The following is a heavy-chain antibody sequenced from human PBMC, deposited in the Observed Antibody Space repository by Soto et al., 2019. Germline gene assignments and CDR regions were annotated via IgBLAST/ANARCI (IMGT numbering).Heavy chain of an antibody. CDR2: IYDSGSA. J-gene: IGHJ4*02. CDR3: GTYTAGSGGQSY. Sequence: PSETLSLTCSVSGGFISRYHWSWIRQPPGKGLEWIGQIYDSGSAYYNPSLKSRVTMSVDTSKNHFSLKLSSVTPADTAVYYCGTYTAGSGGQSYWGQGTLVTVSS. CDR1: GGFISRYH. V-gene: IGHV4-59*01. D-gene: IGHD2-15*01.